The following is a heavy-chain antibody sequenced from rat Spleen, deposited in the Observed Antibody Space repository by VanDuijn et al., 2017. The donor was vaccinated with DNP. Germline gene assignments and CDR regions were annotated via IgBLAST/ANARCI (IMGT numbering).Heavy chain of an antibody. D-gene: IGHD1-12*02. CDR1: GFSLTSYS. J-gene: IGHJ2*01. CDR3: VRSDYSDGGYYYGYFDY. CDR2: MSSGGNT. V-gene: IGHV2-6*01. Sequence: QVQLKESGPGLVQPSQTLSLTCTVSGFSLTSYSVGWVRQPPAKGLEWVAAMSSGGNTYFNSAIKSRLSISRETSKSQVFLKINSLHTEDTAMYFCVRSDYSDGGYYYGYFDYWGQGVMVTVSS.